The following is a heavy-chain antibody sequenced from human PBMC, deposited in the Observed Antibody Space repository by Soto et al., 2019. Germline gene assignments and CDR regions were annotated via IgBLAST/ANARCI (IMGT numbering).Heavy chain of an antibody. V-gene: IGHV1-2*02. CDR1: GYTXTGYY. J-gene: IGHJ5*02. CDR3: ARGHCSSTSCYSGWFDP. CDR2: INPNSGGT. D-gene: IGHD2-2*02. Sequence: SXKVSCKASGYTXTGYYMHLVRQAPGQGLEWMGWINPNSGGTNYAQKFQGRVTMTSDTSISTAYMELSRLRYDDTSVYYCARGHCSSTSCYSGWFDPWGQGTLGTVS.